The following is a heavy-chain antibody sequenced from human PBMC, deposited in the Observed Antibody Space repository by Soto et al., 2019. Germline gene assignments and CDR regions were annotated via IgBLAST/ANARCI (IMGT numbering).Heavy chain of an antibody. CDR2: IYHSGST. V-gene: IGHV4-38-2*02. D-gene: IGHD3-10*02. J-gene: IGHJ5*02. CDR1: GYSISSGYY. CDR3: AREREQGNWFDP. Sequence: NPSETLSLTCAVSGYSISSGYYWGWIRQPPGKGLEWIGSIYHSGSTYYNPSLKSRVTISVDTSKNQFSLKLSSVTAADTAVYYCAREREQGNWFDPWGQGTLVTVSS.